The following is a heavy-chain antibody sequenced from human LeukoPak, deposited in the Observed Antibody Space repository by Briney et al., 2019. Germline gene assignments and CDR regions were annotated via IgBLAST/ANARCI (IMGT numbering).Heavy chain of an antibody. J-gene: IGHJ4*02. V-gene: IGHV1-2*02. D-gene: IGHD3-10*01. CDR2: INPKSGGT. CDR3: ARDNPYYYGSGSYIY. CDR1: GYTFSDYS. Sequence: ASVKVSCKTSGYTFSDYSIHWVRQAPGQGLEWMGWINPKSGGTNYARKFQGRVTLTGDTSISTTYMEVTRLRSDDTAVYYCARDNPYYYGSGSYIYWGQGTLVTVSS.